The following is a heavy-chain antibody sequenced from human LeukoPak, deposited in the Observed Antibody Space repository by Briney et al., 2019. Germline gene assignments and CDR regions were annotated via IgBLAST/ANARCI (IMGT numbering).Heavy chain of an antibody. J-gene: IGHJ4*02. CDR1: GYTFTSYG. CDR3: AREYYYDSSGYYLDY. D-gene: IGHD3-22*01. Sequence: ASVKVSCKASGYTFTSYGISWVRQAPGQGLEWMGWISAYNGNTNYAQKLQGRVTMTTDTSTSTAYMELRSLRSDDTAVYYCAREYYYDSSGYYLDYRGQGTLVTVSS. V-gene: IGHV1-18*01. CDR2: ISAYNGNT.